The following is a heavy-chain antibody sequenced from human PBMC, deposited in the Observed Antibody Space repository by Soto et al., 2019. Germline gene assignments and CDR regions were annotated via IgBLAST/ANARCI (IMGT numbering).Heavy chain of an antibody. Sequence: SETLSLTCTVSGGSISGYYWSWIRQPPGKGLEWIGYIYYSGSTNYNPSLKSRVTISVDTSKNQFSLKLSSVTAADTAVYYCATSEGYSYGYYYYYGMDVWGQGTTVTVSS. CDR3: ATSEGYSYGYYYYYGMDV. CDR1: GGSISGYY. CDR2: IYYSGST. D-gene: IGHD5-18*01. V-gene: IGHV4-59*01. J-gene: IGHJ6*02.